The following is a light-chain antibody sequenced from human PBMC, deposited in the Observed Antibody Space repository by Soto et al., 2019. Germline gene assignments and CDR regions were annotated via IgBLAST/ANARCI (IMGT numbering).Light chain of an antibody. Sequence: EIVMTQSPATLSVSPGERATLSCRASQSVSSNLAWYQQKPGQAPRLLIYGASTRATVIPARFSGSGSGTEFTLTISSLQSEDFAVYYCQQYNNWPFTFGPGTQVDIK. J-gene: IGKJ3*01. V-gene: IGKV3-15*01. CDR3: QQYNNWPFT. CDR1: QSVSSN. CDR2: GAS.